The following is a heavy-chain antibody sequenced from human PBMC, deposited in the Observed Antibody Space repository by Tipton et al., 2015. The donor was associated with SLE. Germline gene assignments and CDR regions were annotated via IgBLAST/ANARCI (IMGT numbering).Heavy chain of an antibody. J-gene: IGHJ6*03. Sequence: QLVQSGAEVKKPGASVKVSCKASGGTFSSYTISWVRQAPGQGLEWMGRIIPILGIANYAQKFQGRVTITADKSTSTAYMELSSLRAEDMAVYYCARVLNYCYMDVWGKGTTVTVSS. V-gene: IGHV1-69*09. CDR3: ARVLNYCYMDV. CDR2: IIPILGIA. CDR1: GGTFSSYT.